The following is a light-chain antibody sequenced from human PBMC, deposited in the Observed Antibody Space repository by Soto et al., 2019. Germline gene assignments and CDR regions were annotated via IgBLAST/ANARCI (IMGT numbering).Light chain of an antibody. CDR3: SAYTTSNTLI. CDR2: EVN. CDR1: SSDVGGYDY. V-gene: IGLV2-14*01. J-gene: IGLJ1*01. Sequence: QSALTQPASVSGSPGQSVTISCTGTSSDVGGYDYVSWYQQHPGTAPTLILYEVNNRPSGVSNRFSGPKSGNTASLIISGLQTEDEANYYCSAYTTSNTLIFGTGTKVTVL.